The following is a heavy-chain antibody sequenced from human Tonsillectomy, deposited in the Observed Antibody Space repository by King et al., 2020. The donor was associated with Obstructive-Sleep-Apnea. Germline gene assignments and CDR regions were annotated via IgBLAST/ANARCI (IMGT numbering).Heavy chain of an antibody. CDR2: IYPGDSDT. J-gene: IGHJ4*02. CDR3: VIRPVWFGELYPADFDY. D-gene: IGHD3-10*01. Sequence: QLVQSGAEVKKPGESLKISCKGSGYSFTSYWIGWVRQMPGKGLEWMGIIYPGDSDTRYSPSFQGQVTISADKSISTAYLQWSSLKASDTAMYYCVIRPVWFGELYPADFDYWGQGTLVTVSS. CDR1: GYSFTSYW. V-gene: IGHV5-51*01.